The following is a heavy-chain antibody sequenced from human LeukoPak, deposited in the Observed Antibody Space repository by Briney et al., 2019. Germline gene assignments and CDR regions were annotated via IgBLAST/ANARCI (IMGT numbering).Heavy chain of an antibody. D-gene: IGHD5-18*01. J-gene: IGHJ2*01. CDR2: IYHSGST. CDR1: GGSISSYY. Sequence: SETLSLTCTVSGGSISSYYWSWFRQTPGKGPEWIGYIYHSGSTKYNPSLKSRVTISVDRSKNQFSLKLNSVTAADTAVCYCARYWGVQLWPHWYFDLWGRGSLVTVSS. V-gene: IGHV4-59*01. CDR3: ARYWGVQLWPHWYFDL.